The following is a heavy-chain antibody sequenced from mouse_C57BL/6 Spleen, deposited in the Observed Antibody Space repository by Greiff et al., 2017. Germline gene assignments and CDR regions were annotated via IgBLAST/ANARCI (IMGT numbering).Heavy chain of an antibody. CDR2: INPNNGGT. J-gene: IGHJ2*01. Sequence: VQLQQSGPELVKPGASVKMSCKASGYTFTDYNMHWVKQSHGKSLEWIGYINPNNGGTSYNQKFKGKATLTANKSSSTAYMELRSLTSEDSAVYYGAKGPGYDDYDPYYFDYWGQGTTLTVAS. CDR1: GYTFTDYN. V-gene: IGHV1-22*01. D-gene: IGHD2-4*01. CDR3: AKGPGYDDYDPYYFDY.